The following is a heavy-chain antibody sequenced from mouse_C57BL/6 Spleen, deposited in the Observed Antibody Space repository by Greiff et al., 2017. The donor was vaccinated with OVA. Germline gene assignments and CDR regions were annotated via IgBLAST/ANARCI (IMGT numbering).Heavy chain of an antibody. CDR1: GYTFTDYN. CDR3: AREDGSSFWYFDV. CDR2: INPNNGGT. Sequence: VQLQQSGPELVKPGASVKMSCKASGYTFTDYNMHWVKQSHGKSLEWIGYINPNNGGTSYNQKFKGKATLTVNKSYSTAYMEIRSLTSEDSAVYYCAREDGSSFWYFDVWGTGTTVTVSS. V-gene: IGHV1-22*01. J-gene: IGHJ1*03. D-gene: IGHD1-1*01.